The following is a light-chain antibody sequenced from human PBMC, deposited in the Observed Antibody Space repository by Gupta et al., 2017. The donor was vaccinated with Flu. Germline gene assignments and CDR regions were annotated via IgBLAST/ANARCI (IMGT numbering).Light chain of an antibody. CDR1: QSVGNS. J-gene: IGKJ5*01. Sequence: PATLSLSPGERATLSCRASQSVGNSVAWYQHKPGQAPRLLIYDASNRATVIPARFSGSGSGTDFTLTISSLEPEDFAVYYCQQRSNWPITFGRGTRLEIK. V-gene: IGKV3-11*01. CDR2: DAS. CDR3: QQRSNWPIT.